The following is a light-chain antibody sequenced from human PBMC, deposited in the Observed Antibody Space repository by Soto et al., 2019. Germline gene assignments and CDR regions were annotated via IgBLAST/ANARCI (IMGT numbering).Light chain of an antibody. CDR2: GAS. V-gene: IGKV3-20*01. Sequence: EIVLTQSPGTLSLSPGETATLPCRASQSVSSNNLAWYHQKPGQTPRLLIYGASSRATGIPDRFIGSGSRTDFTLTISRLEPEDFAVYDCQHYDNSSTFGQGTRLEIE. CDR3: QHYDNSST. J-gene: IGKJ5*01. CDR1: QSVSSNN.